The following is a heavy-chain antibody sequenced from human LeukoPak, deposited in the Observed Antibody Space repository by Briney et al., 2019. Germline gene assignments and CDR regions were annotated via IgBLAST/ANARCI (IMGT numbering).Heavy chain of an antibody. D-gene: IGHD2-15*01. CDR2: INPNSGGT. Sequence: ASVKVSCKASGYTFTGYYMHWARQAPGQGLEWMGWINPNSGGTNYAQKFQGRVTMTRDTSISTAYMELSRLRSDDTAVYYCARSLGYCSGGSCYSGDIWGQGTMVTVSS. V-gene: IGHV1-2*02. J-gene: IGHJ3*02. CDR1: GYTFTGYY. CDR3: ARSLGYCSGGSCYSGDI.